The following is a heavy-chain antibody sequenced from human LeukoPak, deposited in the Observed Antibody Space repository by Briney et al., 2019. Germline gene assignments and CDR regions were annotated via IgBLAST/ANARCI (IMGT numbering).Heavy chain of an antibody. D-gene: IGHD3-9*01. V-gene: IGHV1-69*01. CDR2: IIPIFGTA. CDR1: GGTFSSYA. Sequence: SVKVSCKASGGTFSSYAISWVRQAPGQGLEWMGGIIPIFGTANYAQKFQGRATITADESTSTAYMELSSLRSEDTAVYYCASAAYYDILTGYYPLGDYYYYYGMDVWGKGTTVTVSS. J-gene: IGHJ6*04. CDR3: ASAAYYDILTGYYPLGDYYYYYGMDV.